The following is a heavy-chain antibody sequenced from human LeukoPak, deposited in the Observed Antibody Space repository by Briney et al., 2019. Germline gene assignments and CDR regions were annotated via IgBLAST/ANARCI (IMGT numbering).Heavy chain of an antibody. J-gene: IGHJ6*02. CDR1: GYTFTSYY. Sequence: ASVKVSCKASGYTFTSYYMHWVRQAPGQGLEWMGITNPSGGSTSYAQKFQGRVTMTRDTSTSTVYMELSSLRSEDTAVYYCARDRIAAAGTFHYYYYYGMDVWGQGTTVTVSS. D-gene: IGHD6-13*01. CDR3: ARDRIAAAGTFHYYYYYGMDV. CDR2: TNPSGGST. V-gene: IGHV1-46*01.